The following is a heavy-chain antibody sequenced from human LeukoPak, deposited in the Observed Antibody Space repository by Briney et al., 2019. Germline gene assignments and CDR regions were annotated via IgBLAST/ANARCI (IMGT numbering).Heavy chain of an antibody. CDR2: ISGSGGST. CDR3: AKDDSSGPYNWFDP. D-gene: IGHD3-22*01. Sequence: GGSLRLSCAASGFTFSSYGMSWVRQAPGKGLEWVSGISGSGGSTYYADSVKGRFTISRDNSKNTLYLQMISLRAEDTAVYYCAKDDSSGPYNWFDPWGQGTLVTVSS. CDR1: GFTFSSYG. J-gene: IGHJ5*02. V-gene: IGHV3-23*01.